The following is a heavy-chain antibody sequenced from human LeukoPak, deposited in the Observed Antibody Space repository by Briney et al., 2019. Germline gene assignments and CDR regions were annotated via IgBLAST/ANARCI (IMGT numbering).Heavy chain of an antibody. J-gene: IGHJ4*02. CDR3: AKNPDYDVLTGTSFDC. CDR1: GFTFSSYS. D-gene: IGHD3-9*01. V-gene: IGHV3-48*01. Sequence: PGGSLRLSCAASGFTFSSYSMNWVRQAPGKGLEWVSYISSSSSTTYYAASVKGRFTVSRDNSKNTLYLQMNSLKAEDTAVYYCAKNPDYDVLTGTSFDCWGQGALVTVSS. CDR2: ISSSSSTT.